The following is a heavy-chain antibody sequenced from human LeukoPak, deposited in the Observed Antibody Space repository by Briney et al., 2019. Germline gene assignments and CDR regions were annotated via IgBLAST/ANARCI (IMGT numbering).Heavy chain of an antibody. CDR2: IIPILGIA. V-gene: IGHV1-69*04. CDR3: ARAPTYYYDSSGYSGSPPNWFDP. J-gene: IGHJ5*02. D-gene: IGHD3-22*01. CDR1: GYTFTSYA. Sequence: SVKVSCKASGYTFTSYAISWVRQAPGQGLEWMGRIIPILGIANYAQKFQGRVTITADKSTSTAYMELSSLRSEDTAVYYCARAPTYYYDSSGYSGSPPNWFDPWGQGTLVTVSS.